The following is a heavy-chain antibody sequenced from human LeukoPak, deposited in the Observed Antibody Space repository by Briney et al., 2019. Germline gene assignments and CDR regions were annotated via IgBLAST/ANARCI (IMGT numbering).Heavy chain of an antibody. CDR1: GFTFSSSW. D-gene: IGHD1-14*01. V-gene: IGHV3-74*01. Sequence: GGSLRLSCAASGFTFSSSWMYWVRQAPGKGLVWVSRINSDESITTYADSVKGRFTISRDNAKNTLYLQMNSLRAEDTAVYYCAKTGAEEGDYWGQGTLVTVSS. CDR2: INSDESIT. J-gene: IGHJ4*02. CDR3: AKTGAEEGDY.